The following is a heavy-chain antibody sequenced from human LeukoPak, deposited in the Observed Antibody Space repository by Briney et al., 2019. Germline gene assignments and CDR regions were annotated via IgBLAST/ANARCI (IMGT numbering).Heavy chain of an antibody. CDR2: IWYDGSNK. D-gene: IGHD1-26*01. J-gene: IGHJ4*02. CDR3: AREGGSYLDY. Sequence: GGSLRLSCAASGFTFSSYGMHWVRQAPGKGLEWVAVIWYDGSNKYYADSVKGRFTISRDNSKNTLYLQMNSPRAEDTAVYHCAREGGSYLDYWGQGTLVTVSS. CDR1: GFTFSSYG. V-gene: IGHV3-33*01.